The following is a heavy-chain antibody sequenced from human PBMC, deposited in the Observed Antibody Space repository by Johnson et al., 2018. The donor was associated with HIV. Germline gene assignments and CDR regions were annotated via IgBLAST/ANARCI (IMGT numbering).Heavy chain of an antibody. D-gene: IGHD4-17*01. CDR1: GFTFSSYA. V-gene: IGHV3-30-3*01. J-gene: IGHJ3*02. CDR3: ARELEFGDLRKNDAFDI. CDR2: ISYDGSNK. Sequence: QVQLVESGGGVVQPGRSLRLSCAASGFTFSSYAMHWVHQAPGKGLEWVAVISYDGSNKYYADSVKGRFTISRDNSKNTRYLQMNSLRAEDTAVYYCARELEFGDLRKNDAFDIWGQGTMVTVSS.